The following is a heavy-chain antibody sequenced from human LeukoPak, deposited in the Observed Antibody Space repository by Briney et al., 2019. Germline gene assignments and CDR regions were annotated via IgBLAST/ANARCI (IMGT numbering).Heavy chain of an antibody. CDR1: GFTFSMSA. V-gene: IGHV3-30-3*01. Sequence: GGSLRLSCATSGFTFSMSAMHWVRLAPGKGLDWVAVISFDGGNKFYADSVKGRFSISRDNSKNTLYLQMNSLGLDDTAVYSCARGRAGIAAAGFDYWGQGTLVTVSS. J-gene: IGHJ4*02. CDR3: ARGRAGIAAAGFDY. CDR2: ISFDGGNK. D-gene: IGHD6-13*01.